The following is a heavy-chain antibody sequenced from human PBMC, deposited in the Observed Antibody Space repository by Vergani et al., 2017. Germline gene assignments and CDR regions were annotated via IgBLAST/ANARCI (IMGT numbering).Heavy chain of an antibody. CDR1: GYTLTELS. CDR2: FDPEDGET. D-gene: IGHD1-14*01. J-gene: IGHJ6*03. Sequence: QVQLVQSGAEVKKPGASVKVSCKVSGYTLTELSMHWVRPAPGKGLEWMGGFDPEDGETIYAQKFQGRFTMTEDTSTDTAYMELSSLRSEDTAVYYCATDANRGPRDYYDYDMDVWGKGTTVTVSS. V-gene: IGHV1-24*01. CDR3: ATDANRGPRDYYDYDMDV.